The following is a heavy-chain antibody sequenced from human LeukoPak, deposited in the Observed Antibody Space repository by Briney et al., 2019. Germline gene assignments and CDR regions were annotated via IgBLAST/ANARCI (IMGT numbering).Heavy chain of an antibody. V-gene: IGHV1-69*13. CDR1: GGTFSSYA. D-gene: IGHD2-15*01. J-gene: IGHJ5*02. Sequence: ASVNVSCTASGGTFSSYAISWVRQAPGQGLEWMGGIIPIFGTANYAQKFQGRVTITADESTSTAYMELSSLRSEDTAVYYCARESCSGGSCYNFLFDPWGQGTLVTVSS. CDR3: ARESCSGGSCYNFLFDP. CDR2: IIPIFGTA.